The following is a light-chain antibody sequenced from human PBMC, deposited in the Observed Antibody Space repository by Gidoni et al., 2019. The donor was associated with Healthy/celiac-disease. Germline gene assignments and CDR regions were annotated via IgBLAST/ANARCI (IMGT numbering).Light chain of an antibody. CDR1: QGISSA. CDR3: QQCNSRSIT. V-gene: IGKV1-13*02. Sequence: AIQLTQSPSSLSASVGDRVTITCRASQGISSALAWYQQKPGKAPKLLLYDSSSLKSGLPSWFSSGASGTDFTLIISSLQPEYFATYYCQQCNSRSITFGQGTRLEIK. CDR2: DSS. J-gene: IGKJ5*01.